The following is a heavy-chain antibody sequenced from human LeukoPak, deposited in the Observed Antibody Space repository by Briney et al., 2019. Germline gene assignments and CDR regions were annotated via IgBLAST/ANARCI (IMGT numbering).Heavy chain of an antibody. J-gene: IGHJ4*02. CDR2: ISYDGSNK. Sequence: GGSLRLSCAASGFTFSSYAMHWARQAPGKGLEWVAVISYDGSNKYYADSVKGRFTISRDNSKNTLYLQMNSLRAEDTAVYYCARDYYYGSGSYYKSLAYLYYWGQGTLVTVSS. CDR3: ARDYYYGSGSYYKSLAYLYY. D-gene: IGHD3-10*01. V-gene: IGHV3-30-3*01. CDR1: GFTFSSYA.